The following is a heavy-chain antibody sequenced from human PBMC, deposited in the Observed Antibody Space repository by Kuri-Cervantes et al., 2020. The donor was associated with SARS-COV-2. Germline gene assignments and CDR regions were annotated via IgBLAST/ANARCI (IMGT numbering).Heavy chain of an antibody. Sequence: GGSLRLSCAVSGYFVGYHYMSWVRQAPGRGLEWVSSISSSSSYIYYADSVKGRFTISRDNAKNSLYLQMNSLRAEDTAVYYCARDSDDDVWSGYSTAEYFQYWGQGTLVTVSS. CDR3: ARDSDDDVWSGYSTAEYFQY. V-gene: IGHV3-21*01. D-gene: IGHD3-3*01. CDR1: GYFVGYHY. CDR2: ISSSSSYI. J-gene: IGHJ1*01.